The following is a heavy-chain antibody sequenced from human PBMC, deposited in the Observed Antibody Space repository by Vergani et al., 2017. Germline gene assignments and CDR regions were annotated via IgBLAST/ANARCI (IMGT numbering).Heavy chain of an antibody. Sequence: QVQLVQSGAEVKKPGSSVKVSCKASGGTFSSYAISWVRQAPGQGLEWMGGIIPIFGTANYAQKFQGRVTITADESTGTAYMELSSLRSEDTAVYYCARDSQAAGTRGSAFDIWGQGTMVTVSS. CDR3: ARDSQAAGTRGSAFDI. J-gene: IGHJ3*02. CDR1: GGTFSSYA. V-gene: IGHV1-69*01. CDR2: IIPIFGTA. D-gene: IGHD6-13*01.